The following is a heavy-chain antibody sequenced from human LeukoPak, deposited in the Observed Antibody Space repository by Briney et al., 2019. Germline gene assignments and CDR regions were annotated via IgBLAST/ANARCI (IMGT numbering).Heavy chain of an antibody. CDR3: AREFFQWLVRGDFDY. J-gene: IGHJ4*02. CDR1: GYTFSGYY. Sequence: ASVKVSCKASGYTFSGYYMHWVRQAPGQGLEWMGWINPNSGATTSAQKFQGRVTMTRDTSISTAYMELCSLRSDDTAVYYCAREFFQWLVRGDFDYWGQGTLVTVSS. D-gene: IGHD6-19*01. V-gene: IGHV1-2*02. CDR2: INPNSGAT.